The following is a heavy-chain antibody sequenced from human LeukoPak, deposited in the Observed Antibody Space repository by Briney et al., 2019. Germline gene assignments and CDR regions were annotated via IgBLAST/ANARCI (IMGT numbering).Heavy chain of an antibody. D-gene: IGHD5/OR15-5a*01. V-gene: IGHV3-15*01. CDR1: GFTFSNAW. CDR3: STDLSY. CDR2: IKPTTDGGAT. Sequence: PGGSLRLSCAASGFTFSNAWMSWVRQAPGKGLEWVGRIKPTTDGGATDYAAPVKGRFTISRDDSTNTLYLQMNSLKTEDTAVYYCSTDLSYWGQGTLVTVSS. J-gene: IGHJ4*02.